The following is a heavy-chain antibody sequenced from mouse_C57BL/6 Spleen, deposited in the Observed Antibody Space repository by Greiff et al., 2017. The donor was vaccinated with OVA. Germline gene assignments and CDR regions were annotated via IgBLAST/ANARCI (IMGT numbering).Heavy chain of an antibody. J-gene: IGHJ4*01. V-gene: IGHV1-5*01. CDR1: GYTFTSYW. D-gene: IGHD1-1*01. CDR3: TRPSTGSSYYAMDY. CDR2: IYPGNSDT. Sequence: VQLQQSGTVLARPGASVKMSCKTSGYTFTSYWMHWVKQRPGQGLEWIGAIYPGNSDTSYNQKFKGKAKLTAVTSASTAYMELSSLTNEDSAVYYCTRPSTGSSYYAMDYWGQGTSVTVSS.